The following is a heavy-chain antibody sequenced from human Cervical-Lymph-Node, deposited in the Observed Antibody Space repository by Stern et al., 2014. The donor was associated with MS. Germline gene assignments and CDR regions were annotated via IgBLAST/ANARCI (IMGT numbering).Heavy chain of an antibody. CDR3: LKRGITEVRGVRLGDY. CDR2: ISYDGSDT. V-gene: IGHV3-30*18. Sequence: QVQLVESGGGVVQPGRSLRLTCTVSGFTFSSYGMHWVRQAPGKGLEWVSGISYDGSDTYYAESVKGRFTISRDNTKNTLYLEMRRLRREDTAVYYCLKRGITEVRGVRLGDYWGPGTLVIVSS. CDR1: GFTFSSYG. J-gene: IGHJ4*02. D-gene: IGHD3-10*01.